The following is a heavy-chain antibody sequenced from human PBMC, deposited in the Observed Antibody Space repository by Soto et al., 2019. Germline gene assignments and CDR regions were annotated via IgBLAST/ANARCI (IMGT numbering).Heavy chain of an antibody. CDR1: GGTFSSYT. CDR2: IIPILGIA. Sequence: QVQLVQSGAEVKKPGSSVKVSCKASGGTFSSYTISWVRQAPGQGLEWMGRIIPILGIANYAQKFQGRVTSTADKSTSTAYMELRSLRSEDTAVYYCLITFGGVIAYDAFDIWGQGTMVTVSS. CDR3: LITFGGVIAYDAFDI. J-gene: IGHJ3*02. V-gene: IGHV1-69*02. D-gene: IGHD3-16*02.